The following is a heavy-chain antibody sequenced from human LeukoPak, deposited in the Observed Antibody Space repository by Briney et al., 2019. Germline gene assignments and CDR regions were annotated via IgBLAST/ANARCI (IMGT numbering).Heavy chain of an antibody. D-gene: IGHD1-26*01. CDR2: ISGSGHDI. V-gene: IGHV3-11*04. Sequence: PGGSLRFSCAASGFTFSDSYMTWVRQAPGKGVEWVAYISGSGHDINYSDSVKGRFTISRDNAKNSLYLQMNSLRAEDTAVYYCARDLIFGGSPIGGIWGQGTMVTVSS. J-gene: IGHJ3*02. CDR1: GFTFSDSY. CDR3: ARDLIFGGSPIGGI.